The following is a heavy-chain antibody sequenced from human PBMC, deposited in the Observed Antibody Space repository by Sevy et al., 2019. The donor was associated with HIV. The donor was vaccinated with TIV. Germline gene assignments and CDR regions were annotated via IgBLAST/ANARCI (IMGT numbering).Heavy chain of an antibody. Sequence: GGSLRLSCTTSGFTFSIYAMSWVRQAPGKGLEWVSAISGSGSSTYYADSVKGRFTISRDNSKNTLYLQMNSLRAEDTAVFYCAKEGGSHYDTSGSFDDRGQGTRVTVSS. J-gene: IGHJ4*02. V-gene: IGHV3-23*01. CDR1: GFTFSIYA. D-gene: IGHD3-22*01. CDR3: AKEGGSHYDTSGSFDD. CDR2: ISGSGSST.